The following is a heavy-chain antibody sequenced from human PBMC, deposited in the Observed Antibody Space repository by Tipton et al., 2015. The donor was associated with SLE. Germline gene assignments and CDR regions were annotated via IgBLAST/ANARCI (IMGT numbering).Heavy chain of an antibody. CDR1: GFTFSNYA. Sequence: SLRLSCAASGFTFSNYAMNWVRQAPEKGLEWVSKINSDGSTHYADSVRGRFTISRDNSKNTVYLQMSSLRPEDTAVYYCAKNAEKHCGGDCSPFDYWGQGTLVTVSS. V-gene: IGHV3-23*01. CDR3: AKNAEKHCGGDCSPFDY. CDR2: INSDGST. J-gene: IGHJ4*02. D-gene: IGHD2-21*01.